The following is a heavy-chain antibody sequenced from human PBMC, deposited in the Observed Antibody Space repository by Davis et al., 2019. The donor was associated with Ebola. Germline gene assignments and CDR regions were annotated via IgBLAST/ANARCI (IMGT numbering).Heavy chain of an antibody. D-gene: IGHD3-9*01. V-gene: IGHV1-69*04. CDR3: ARDRGVYDILRDGMDV. CDR2: IIPILGIA. J-gene: IGHJ6*04. CDR1: GGTFSSYT. Sequence: SVKVSCKASGGTFSSYTISWVRQAPGQGLEWMGRIIPILGIANYAQKFQGRVTITADKSTSTAYMELSSLRSEDTAVYYCARDRGVYDILRDGMDVWGKGTTVTVSS.